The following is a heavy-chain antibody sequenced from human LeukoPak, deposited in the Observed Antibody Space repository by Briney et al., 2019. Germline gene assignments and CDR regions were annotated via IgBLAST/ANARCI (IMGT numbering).Heavy chain of an antibody. V-gene: IGHV3-30*03. CDR3: ARDGHLSSSSWSQSDY. CDR2: ISYDGSNK. Sequence: PGGSLRLSCAASGFTFDDYGMSWVRQAPGKGLEWVAVISYDGSNKYYADSVKGRFTISRDNSKNTLYLQMNSLRAEDTAVYYCARDGHLSSSSWSQSDYWGQGTLVTVSS. D-gene: IGHD6-13*01. J-gene: IGHJ4*02. CDR1: GFTFDDYG.